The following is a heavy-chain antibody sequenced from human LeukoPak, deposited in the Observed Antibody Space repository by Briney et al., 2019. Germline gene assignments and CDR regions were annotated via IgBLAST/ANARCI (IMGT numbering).Heavy chain of an antibody. D-gene: IGHD2-21*02. CDR1: GFTFDTYT. CDR3: ARDHPRYNDCWDY. Sequence: GGSLRLSCATSGFTFDTYTMNWVRQAPGKGLEWVSSINSRSTYIYYADSVKGRFTVSRDNAKKSLYLQMNSLRAEDTAVYYCARDHPRYNDCWDYWGQGTLVTVSS. J-gene: IGHJ4*02. CDR2: INSRSTYI. V-gene: IGHV3-21*01.